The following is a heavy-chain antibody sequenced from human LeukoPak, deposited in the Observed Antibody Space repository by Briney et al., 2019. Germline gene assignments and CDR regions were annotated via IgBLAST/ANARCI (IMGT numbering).Heavy chain of an antibody. J-gene: IGHJ4*02. D-gene: IGHD3-10*01. V-gene: IGHV3-23*01. CDR1: GFTFSSYW. CDR2: ISGSGGST. CDR3: AKDPDYYGSGSYYNPSDY. Sequence: GGSLRLSCAASGFTFSSYWMSWVRQAPGKGLEWVSAISGSGGSTYYADSVKGRFTISRDNSKNTLYLQMNSLRAEDTAVYYCAKDPDYYGSGSYYNPSDYWGQGTLVTVSS.